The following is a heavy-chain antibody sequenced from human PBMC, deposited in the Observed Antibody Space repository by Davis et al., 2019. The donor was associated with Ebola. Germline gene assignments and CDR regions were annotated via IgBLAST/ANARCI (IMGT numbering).Heavy chain of an antibody. CDR1: GFTFSSYW. CDR2: INSDGSST. V-gene: IGHV3-74*01. Sequence: GESLKISCAASGFTFSSYWMHWVRQAPGKGLVWVSRINSDGSSTSYADSVKGRFTISRDNAKNTLYLQMNSLRAEDTAVYYCARASKYNWNYYYYGMDVWGQGTTVTVSS. D-gene: IGHD1-20*01. J-gene: IGHJ6*02. CDR3: ARASKYNWNYYYYGMDV.